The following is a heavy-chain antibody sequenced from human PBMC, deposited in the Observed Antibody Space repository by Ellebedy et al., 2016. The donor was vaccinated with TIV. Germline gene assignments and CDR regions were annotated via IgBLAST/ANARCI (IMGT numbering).Heavy chain of an antibody. CDR1: GGSFSGYY. J-gene: IGHJ5*02. V-gene: IGHV4-34*01. CDR3: ARVTAGRAGRWFNP. CDR2: INHSGST. D-gene: IGHD6-13*01. Sequence: SETLSLTXAVYGGSFSGYYWSWIRQPPGKGLEWIGEINHSGSTNYNPSLKSRVTISVDTSKNQFSLKLSSVTAADTAVYYCARVTAGRAGRWFNPWGQGTLVTVSS.